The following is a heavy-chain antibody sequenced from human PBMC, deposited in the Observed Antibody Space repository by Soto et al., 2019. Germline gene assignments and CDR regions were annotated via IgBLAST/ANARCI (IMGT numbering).Heavy chain of an antibody. D-gene: IGHD3-3*01. J-gene: IGHJ6*02. Sequence: ASVKVSCKASGGTFSSYAISWVRQAPGQGLEWMGGIIPIFGTANYAQKFQGRVTITADESTSTAYMELSSLRSEDTAVYYCARGSFGVVITRHYYYGMDVWGQGTTVTVSS. CDR1: GGTFSSYA. V-gene: IGHV1-69*13. CDR3: ARGSFGVVITRHYYYGMDV. CDR2: IIPIFGTA.